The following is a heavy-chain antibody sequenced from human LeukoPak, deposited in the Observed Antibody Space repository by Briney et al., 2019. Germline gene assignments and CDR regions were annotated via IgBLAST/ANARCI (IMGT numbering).Heavy chain of an antibody. CDR3: ARGGVRGVPDY. V-gene: IGHV4-4*07. CDR1: GGSISSYY. D-gene: IGHD3-10*01. CDR2: IYTSGST. J-gene: IGHJ4*02. Sequence: SETLSLTCTVSGGSISSYYWSWIRQPAGKGLEWIGRIYTSGSTNYNPSLKSRVTISVDTSKNQFSPKLSSVTAADTAVYYCARGGVRGVPDYWGQGTLVTVSS.